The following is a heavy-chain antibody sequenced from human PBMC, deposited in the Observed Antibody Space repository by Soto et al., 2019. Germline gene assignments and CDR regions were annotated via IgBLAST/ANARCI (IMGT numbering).Heavy chain of an antibody. J-gene: IGHJ4*02. CDR2: IYTSGST. V-gene: IGHV4-4*07. Sequence: SETLSLTCTVSGGSISSYYWGWIRQPAGKGLEWIGRIYTSGSTNYNPSLKSRVTMSVDTSKNQFSLKLSSVTAADTAVYYCATSITGTTSGDYWGQGTLVTVSS. D-gene: IGHD1-20*01. CDR3: ATSITGTTSGDY. CDR1: GGSISSYY.